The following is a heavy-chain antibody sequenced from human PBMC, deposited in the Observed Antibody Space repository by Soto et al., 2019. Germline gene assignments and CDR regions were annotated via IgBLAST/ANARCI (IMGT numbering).Heavy chain of an antibody. Sequence: QLQESGPGLVKPSGTLSLTCAVSRGSMTTGDWFSWVRQSPGKGLEWIGEIYYGGTTHYKPSLKSRVTISLDKSKNQFSLELSSSTAADTAVYYCAKNAVGGFDWWGQGTLVTVSS. CDR1: RGSMTTGDW. D-gene: IGHD1-26*01. J-gene: IGHJ4*02. V-gene: IGHV4-4*02. CDR2: IYYGGTT. CDR3: AKNAVGGFDW.